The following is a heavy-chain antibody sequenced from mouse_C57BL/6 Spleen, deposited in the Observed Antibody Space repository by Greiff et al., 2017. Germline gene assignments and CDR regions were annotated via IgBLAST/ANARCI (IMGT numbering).Heavy chain of an antibody. Sequence: VQLQQSGAELVRPGASVTLSCKASGYTFTDYAMHWVKQTPVHGLEWIGAIYPETGGTAYNQKFKGKAILTADKSSSTAYMELRSLTSEDSAVYYCTGRLRRGFAYWGQGTLVTVSA. D-gene: IGHD2-2*01. V-gene: IGHV1-15*01. J-gene: IGHJ3*01. CDR2: IYPETGGT. CDR1: GYTFTDYA. CDR3: TGRLRRGFAY.